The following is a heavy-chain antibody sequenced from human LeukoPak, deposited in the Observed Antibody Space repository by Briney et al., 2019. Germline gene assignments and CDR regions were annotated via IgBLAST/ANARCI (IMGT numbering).Heavy chain of an antibody. CDR2: ISYEGSNK. CDR1: VFTFSGYG. V-gene: IGHV3-30*03. D-gene: IGHD3-3*01. J-gene: IGHJ5*02. CDR3: LVGVVIQNWFDP. Sequence: GGSLRLSCAPSVFTFSGYGMRGGPAGLGGGLGRVALISYEGSNKYYADPVKGRFTISRDNSKNTLYLQMNSLRAEDTAVYYALVGVVIQNWFDPWGQGTLVTVSS.